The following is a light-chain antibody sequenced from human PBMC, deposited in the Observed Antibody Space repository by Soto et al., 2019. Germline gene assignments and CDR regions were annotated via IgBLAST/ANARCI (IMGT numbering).Light chain of an antibody. Sequence: QSVLTQPPSASGTPGQTVTISASGSRSNIGTNYVSWYQQLPGTAPKLLIYGNNQRPSGVPDRFSGSRSGTSASLAISGLRSEDEADYYCAAWDDSLSGVVFGGGTKLTVL. CDR3: AAWDDSLSGVV. CDR2: GNN. CDR1: RSNIGTNY. J-gene: IGLJ3*02. V-gene: IGLV1-47*01.